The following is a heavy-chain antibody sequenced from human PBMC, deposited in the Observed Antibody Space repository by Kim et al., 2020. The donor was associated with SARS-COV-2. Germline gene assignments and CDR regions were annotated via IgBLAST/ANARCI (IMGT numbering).Heavy chain of an antibody. D-gene: IGHD6-6*01. V-gene: IGHV4-39*01. Sequence: NPSLKSRVTISVDTSKNQFSLKLSSVTAADTAVYYCASPSSSSESGLDYWGQGTLVTVSS. J-gene: IGHJ4*02. CDR3: ASPSSSSESGLDY.